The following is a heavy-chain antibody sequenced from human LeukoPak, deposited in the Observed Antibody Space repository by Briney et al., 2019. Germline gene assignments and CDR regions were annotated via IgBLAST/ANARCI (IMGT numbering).Heavy chain of an antibody. D-gene: IGHD3-3*01. V-gene: IGHV4-59*08. CDR1: GGSISNYY. J-gene: IGHJ4*02. CDR3: ARRGFLEWLPPFDY. CDR2: MYYSGST. Sequence: SETLSLTCTVSGGSISNYYWSWLRQPPGKGLEWIGYMYYSGSTNYNPSLKSRVTMSLDTCKSQFSLKVTSVTAADTAVYYCARRGFLEWLPPFDYWGQGTLVTVSS.